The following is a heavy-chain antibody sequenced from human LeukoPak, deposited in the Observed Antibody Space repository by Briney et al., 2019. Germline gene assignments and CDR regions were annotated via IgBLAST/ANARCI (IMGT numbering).Heavy chain of an antibody. CDR3: AIMHPYYDGSGYWVQ. D-gene: IGHD3-22*01. Sequence: PGEFLRFSCAASGFTFSSYAMSWVRQAPGKGLEWVSGISTSGGSTSYADSVKGRFTISRDNPRNTLYMQMNSLRAEDTALYYCAIMHPYYDGSGYWVQWGQGTLVTVSS. J-gene: IGHJ4*02. CDR1: GFTFSSYA. CDR2: ISTSGGST. V-gene: IGHV3-23*01.